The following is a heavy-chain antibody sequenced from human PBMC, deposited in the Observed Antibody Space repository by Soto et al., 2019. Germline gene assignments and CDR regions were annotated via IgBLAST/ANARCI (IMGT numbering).Heavy chain of an antibody. D-gene: IGHD6-13*01. V-gene: IGHV1-18*01. CDR2: ISGYNGNT. CDR3: AKVRSGYSNDAFDI. Sequence: QVQLVQSGAEVKKPGASVKVSCKASGYSFISYGISWVRQAPGQGLEWMGWISGYNGNTKDAQKVHGRVTMTTDTSTSTAYMEMRSLTSDATAVYYCAKVRSGYSNDAFDIWGQGTMLTVSS. CDR1: GYSFISYG. J-gene: IGHJ3*02.